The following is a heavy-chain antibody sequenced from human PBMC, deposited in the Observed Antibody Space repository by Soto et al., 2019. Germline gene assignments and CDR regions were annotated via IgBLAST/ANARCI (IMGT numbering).Heavy chain of an antibody. CDR1: GFTFSNYW. CDR3: ARYESSGPAVW. D-gene: IGHD3-22*01. Sequence: EVQLVESGGGLVQPGGSLRLSCAASGFTFSNYWMTWVRQAPGKGLEWVANIKGDGILKYYMDSVKGRFIISRDNAKNSLHLQMNSLTDEDTGVYYCARYESSGPAVWWGQGTLVTVSS. CDR2: IKGDGILK. V-gene: IGHV3-7*01. J-gene: IGHJ4*02.